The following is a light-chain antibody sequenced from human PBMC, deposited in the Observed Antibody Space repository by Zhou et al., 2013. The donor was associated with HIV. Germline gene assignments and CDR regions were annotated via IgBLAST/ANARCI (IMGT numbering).Light chain of an antibody. J-gene: IGKJ1*01. V-gene: IGKV1-17*01. CDR3: RQHNTSPQT. CDR2: IAS. Sequence: DIQMTQSPSSLSASVGDRVTITCRASQDIRSDLGWYQQKPGKAPKRLIYIASSLQSGVPSRFSGSGSGTEFTLTISSLQLEDFATYYCRQHNTSPQTFGQGTKVEI. CDR1: QDIRSD.